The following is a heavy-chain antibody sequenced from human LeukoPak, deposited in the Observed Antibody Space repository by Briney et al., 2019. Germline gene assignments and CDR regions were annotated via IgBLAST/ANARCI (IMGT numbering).Heavy chain of an antibody. V-gene: IGHV4-59*01. D-gene: IGHD3-9*01. Sequence: PSETLSLTCTVSGGSMSSYYWTWIRQIPGKGLEWIGYIYYTGTTNYNPLFESRATISVDTSKNQFSLKLTSVTAADTAAYFCARGEDFERYYLAYWGQGTLVTVSS. J-gene: IGHJ4*02. CDR3: ARGEDFERYYLAY. CDR1: GGSMSSYY. CDR2: IYYTGTT.